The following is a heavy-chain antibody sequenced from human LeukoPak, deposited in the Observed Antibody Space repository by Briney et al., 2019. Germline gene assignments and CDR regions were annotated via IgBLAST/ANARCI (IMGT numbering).Heavy chain of an antibody. CDR1: GYTFNSYG. D-gene: IGHD6-19*01. V-gene: IGHV1-18*01. CDR3: ARDYRIAVSAFDI. CDR2: ISAYNGNT. Sequence: VASVKVSCKASGYTFNSYGFSWVRQAPGQGLEWMGWISAYNGNTNYAQKLQGRVTMTTDTSTSTAYMELRSLRSDDTAVYYCARDYRIAVSAFDIWGQGTMVTVSS. J-gene: IGHJ3*02.